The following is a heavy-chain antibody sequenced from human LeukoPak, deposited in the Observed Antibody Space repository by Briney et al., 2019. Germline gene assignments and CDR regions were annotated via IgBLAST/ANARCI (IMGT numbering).Heavy chain of an antibody. V-gene: IGHV3-21*01. Sequence: GGSLRLSCAASGFTFSSYSMNWVRQAPGKGLEWVSSTSSSSSYIYYADSVKGRFTISRDNAKNSLYLQMNSLRAEDTAVYYCARGGAQQLVLNYFDYWGQGTLVTVSS. CDR3: ARGGAQQLVLNYFDY. CDR2: TSSSSSYI. D-gene: IGHD6-13*01. J-gene: IGHJ4*02. CDR1: GFTFSSYS.